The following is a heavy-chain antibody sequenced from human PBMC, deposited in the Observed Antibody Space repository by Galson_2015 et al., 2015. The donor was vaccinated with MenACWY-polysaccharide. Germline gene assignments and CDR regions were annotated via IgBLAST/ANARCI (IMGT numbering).Heavy chain of an antibody. CDR1: GYTFTSYF. V-gene: IGHV1-46*01. J-gene: IGHJ4*02. CDR2: INPSADST. Sequence: SVKVSCKASGYTFTSYFLHWLRQAPGQGLEWMGRINPSADSTHYAQKFQGRVTMTRDTSTSTVYMDLISLTSEDTAVYYCARELGGTRYFDYWGQATPVTVSS. CDR3: ARELGGTRYFDY. D-gene: IGHD4-23*01.